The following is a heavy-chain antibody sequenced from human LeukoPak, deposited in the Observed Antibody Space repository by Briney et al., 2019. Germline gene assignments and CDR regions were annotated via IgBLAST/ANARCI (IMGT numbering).Heavy chain of an antibody. D-gene: IGHD3-10*01. Sequence: GGSLRLSCAASGFTFSSYGMHWVRQAPGKGLEWVAFIRYDGSNKYYADSVKGRFTISRDNSKITLYLQMNSLRAEDTAVYYCAKDKGPYYYGSGSSDYWGQGTLVTVSS. V-gene: IGHV3-30*02. CDR3: AKDKGPYYYGSGSSDY. CDR2: IRYDGSNK. CDR1: GFTFSSYG. J-gene: IGHJ4*02.